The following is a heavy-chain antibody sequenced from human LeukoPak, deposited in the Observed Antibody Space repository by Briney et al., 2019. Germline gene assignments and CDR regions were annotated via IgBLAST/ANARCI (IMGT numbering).Heavy chain of an antibody. CDR3: ARGAGQLPSPYYYYYYMDV. CDR2: MNPNSGNT. D-gene: IGHD2-2*01. V-gene: IGHV1-8*01. Sequence: ASVKVSCKAPGYTFTSYDINWVRQATGQGLEWMGWMNPNSGNTGYAQKFQGRVTMTRNTSISTAYMELSSLRSEDTAVYYCARGAGQLPSPYYYYYYMDVWGKGTTVTVSS. CDR1: GYTFTSYD. J-gene: IGHJ6*03.